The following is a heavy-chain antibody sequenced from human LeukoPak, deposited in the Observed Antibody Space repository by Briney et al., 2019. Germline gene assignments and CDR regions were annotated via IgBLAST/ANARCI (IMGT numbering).Heavy chain of an antibody. V-gene: IGHV4-30-4*01. CDR2: IYYSGST. J-gene: IGHJ5*02. CDR3: ARALGYCSGGSCYWGWFDP. CDR1: AGSISSGDYY. D-gene: IGHD2-15*01. Sequence: SETLSLTCTVSAGSISSGDYYWSWIRQPPGKGLEWIGYIYYSGSTYYNPSLKSRVTISVDTSKNQFSLKLSSVTAADTAVYYCARALGYCSGGSCYWGWFDPWGQGTLVTVSS.